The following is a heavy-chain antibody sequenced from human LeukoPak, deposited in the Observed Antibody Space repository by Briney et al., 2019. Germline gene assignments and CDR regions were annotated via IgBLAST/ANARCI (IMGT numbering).Heavy chain of an antibody. CDR2: IYYSGPI. CDR1: GGSIISSHY. J-gene: IGHJ1*01. Sequence: KPSETLSLTCTVSGGSIISSHYWSWIRQAPGKGLEWIGYIYYSGPIDYNPSLKSRLTISVDTSKSQFSLTLKSVTAADTAVYYCARLARYESGWYGEVAVWGQGTLVAVSS. D-gene: IGHD6-19*01. CDR3: ARLARYESGWYGEVAV. V-gene: IGHV4-59*11.